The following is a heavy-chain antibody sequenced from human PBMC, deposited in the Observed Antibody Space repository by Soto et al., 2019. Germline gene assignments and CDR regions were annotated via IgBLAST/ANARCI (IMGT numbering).Heavy chain of an antibody. J-gene: IGHJ4*02. D-gene: IGHD1-26*01. CDR2: FTHDGYT. Sequence: QVQLQQWGAGLLKPSETLSLTCAVYGGSFSGYYWTWIRLPPGKGLEWIGEFTHDGYTNYNTSLKSRVTISVDTSKNQFSLKLSFVTAADTAVYFCARGQDRSQVGDSWGQGTLVTVSS. CDR3: ARGQDRSQVGDS. V-gene: IGHV4-34*01. CDR1: GGSFSGYY.